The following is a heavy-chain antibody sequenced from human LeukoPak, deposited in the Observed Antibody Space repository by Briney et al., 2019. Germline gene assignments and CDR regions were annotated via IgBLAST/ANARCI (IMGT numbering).Heavy chain of an antibody. V-gene: IGHV3-20*01. D-gene: IGHD6-13*01. CDR2: INWNGGST. CDR3: ARGGSSWPFDY. J-gene: IGHJ4*02. Sequence: PGGSLRLSCAASGFAFDDYGMSWVRQAPGKGLEWVSGINWNGGSTGYADSVKGRFTISRDNAENSLYLQMNSLRAEDTALYHCARGGSSWPFDYWGQGTMVTVSS. CDR1: GFAFDDYG.